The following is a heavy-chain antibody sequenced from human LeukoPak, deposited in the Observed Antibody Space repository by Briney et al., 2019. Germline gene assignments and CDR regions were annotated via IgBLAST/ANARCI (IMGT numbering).Heavy chain of an antibody. Sequence: GRSLRLSCAASGFTFSSYAMHWVRQAPGKGLEWVAVISYDGSNKYYADSVKGRFTISRDNSKNTLYLQMNSLRAEDTAVYYCARTYYDILTPAGRDAFDIWGQGTMVTVSS. D-gene: IGHD3-9*01. J-gene: IGHJ3*02. CDR3: ARTYYDILTPAGRDAFDI. CDR2: ISYDGSNK. CDR1: GFTFSSYA. V-gene: IGHV3-30-3*01.